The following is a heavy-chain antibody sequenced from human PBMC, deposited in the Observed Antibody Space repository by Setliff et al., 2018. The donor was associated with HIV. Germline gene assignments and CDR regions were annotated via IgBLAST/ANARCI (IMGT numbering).Heavy chain of an antibody. D-gene: IGHD3-10*01. CDR3: ARRIDDSGSFPDKNWFDA. V-gene: IGHV4-4*09. Sequence: SETLSLTCTVSGDSISSYSWNWIRQSPGGGLEWIGFIFSSGSTKYNPSLQSRVTMSIDTSKNQFSLRLTSVTAADTAVYYCARRIDDSGSFPDKNWFDAWGQGTLVTVSS. CDR2: IFSSGST. CDR1: GDSISSYS. J-gene: IGHJ5*02.